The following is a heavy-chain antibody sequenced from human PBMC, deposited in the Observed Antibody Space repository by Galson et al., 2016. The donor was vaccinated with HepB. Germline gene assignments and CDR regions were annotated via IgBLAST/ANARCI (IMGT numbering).Heavy chain of an antibody. CDR3: ARTEFGEVATTTSMVGY. V-gene: IGHV4-39*06. Sequence: TLSLTCTVSGGSISNSTYYWGWNRRPPGKGLEWIGSIYYSGSTFYHPSLKSRVTITVDTSKNQFTLKMTSVTAADSAVYYCARTEFGEVATTTSMVGYWGQGTLVSVSS. D-gene: IGHD3-10*02. CDR2: IYYSGST. CDR1: GGSISNSTYY. J-gene: IGHJ4*02.